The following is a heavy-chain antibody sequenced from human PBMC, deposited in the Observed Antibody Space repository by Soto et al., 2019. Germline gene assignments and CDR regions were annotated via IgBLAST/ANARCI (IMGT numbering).Heavy chain of an antibody. CDR2: IYHSGST. J-gene: IGHJ5*02. CDR1: GGAISTGGNY. Sequence: QVQLQESGPGLVKPSQTLSLTCTVSGGAISTGGNYWSWIRQHPGKGLEWIGHIYHSGSTYYNPSFKSRVTISVATSKNQFSLKLSSVTAADTAVYYCARARGYCSGGSCYCWFDPWGQGTLVTVSS. D-gene: IGHD2-15*01. CDR3: ARARGYCSGGSCYCWFDP. V-gene: IGHV4-31*03.